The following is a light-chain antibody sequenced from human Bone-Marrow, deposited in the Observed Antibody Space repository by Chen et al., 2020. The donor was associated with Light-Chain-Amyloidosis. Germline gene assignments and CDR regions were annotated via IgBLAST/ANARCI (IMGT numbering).Light chain of an antibody. CDR1: SSYVGRFDY. CDR2: DVS. CDR3: SSYAANYAYV. Sequence: QSALTQPHSVSASPGQSVTISCTGTSSYVGRFDYVSCYQQHPGKAPKVMIYDVSKRPSGVPARFSGSKSGNTASRTISRLQGEDEADYYCSSYAANYAYVFGAGTKVTVL. V-gene: IGLV2-11*01. J-gene: IGLJ1*01.